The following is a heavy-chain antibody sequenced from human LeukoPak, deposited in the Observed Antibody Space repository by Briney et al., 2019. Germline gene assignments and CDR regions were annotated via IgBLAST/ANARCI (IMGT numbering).Heavy chain of an antibody. D-gene: IGHD3-10*01. J-gene: IGHJ6*03. Sequence: GGSLRLSCAASGFTFSSYWMSWVRQAPGKGLEWVSVIYSGGSTYYADSVKGRFTISRDNSKNTLYLQMNSLRAEDTAVYYCARGPDYYGSGSYYGYYYYYMDVWGKGTTVTISS. CDR1: GFTFSSYW. CDR3: ARGPDYYGSGSYYGYYYYYMDV. CDR2: IYSGGST. V-gene: IGHV3-53*01.